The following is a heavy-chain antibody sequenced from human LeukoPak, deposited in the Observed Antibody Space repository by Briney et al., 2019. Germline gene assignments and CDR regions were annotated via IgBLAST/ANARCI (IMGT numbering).Heavy chain of an antibody. CDR1: GFTFSSYS. V-gene: IGHV3-21*01. CDR2: ISSSSSYI. CDR3: ARGKGDSYGLFLIDY. Sequence: GGSLRLSCAAFGFTFSSYSMNWVRQAPGKGLEWVSSISSSSSYIYYADSVKGRFTISRDNAKNSLYLQMNSLRAEDTAVYYCARGKGDSYGLFLIDYWGQGTLVTVSS. J-gene: IGHJ4*02. D-gene: IGHD5-18*01.